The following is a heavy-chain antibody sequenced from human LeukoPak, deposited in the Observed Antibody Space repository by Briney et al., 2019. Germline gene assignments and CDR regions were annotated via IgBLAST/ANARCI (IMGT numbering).Heavy chain of an antibody. CDR1: GGSISSGSYY. D-gene: IGHD2-2*01. J-gene: IGHJ6*02. CDR2: INHSGST. CDR3: ARVVTAGRYYYYYGMDV. V-gene: IGHV4-39*07. Sequence: SETLSLTCTVSGGSISSGSYYWSWIRQPPGKGLEWIGEINHSGSTNYNPSLKSRVTISVDTSKNQFSLKLSSVTAADTAVYYCARVVTAGRYYYYYGMDVWGQGTTVTVSS.